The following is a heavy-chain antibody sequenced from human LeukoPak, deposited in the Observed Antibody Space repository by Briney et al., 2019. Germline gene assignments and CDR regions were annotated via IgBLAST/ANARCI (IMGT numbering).Heavy chain of an antibody. V-gene: IGHV1-18*01. CDR2: ISAYNGNT. D-gene: IGHD4-17*01. J-gene: IGHJ4*02. CDR3: ARVRFTVTTPHFDY. Sequence: ASVKVSCKASGYTFTSYGISWVRQAPGQGLEWMGWISAYNGNTNYAQKLQGRVTMTTDTSTSTAYMELRSLRSDDTAVYYCARVRFTVTTPHFDYWGQGTLVTVSS. CDR1: GYTFTSYG.